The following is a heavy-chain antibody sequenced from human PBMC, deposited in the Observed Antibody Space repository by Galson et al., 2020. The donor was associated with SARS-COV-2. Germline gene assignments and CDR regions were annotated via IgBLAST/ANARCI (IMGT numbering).Heavy chain of an antibody. CDR2: IYYSGST. CDR3: ARDADSSGSYYYYGMDV. D-gene: IGHD3-22*01. CDR1: GGSISSSSYY. V-gene: IGHV4-39*01. Sequence: ETSETLSLTCPVSGGSISSSSYYWGWIRQPPGKGLEWIGSIYYSGSTYYNPSLKSRVTISVDTSKNQFSLKLSSVTAADTAVYYCARDADSSGSYYYYGMDVWGQGTTVTISS. J-gene: IGHJ6*02.